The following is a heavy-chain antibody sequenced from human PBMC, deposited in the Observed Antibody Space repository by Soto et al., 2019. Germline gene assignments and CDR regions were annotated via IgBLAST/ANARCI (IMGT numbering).Heavy chain of an antibody. J-gene: IGHJ4*02. CDR3: GKEMRHGSSTSCYGGDLYY. V-gene: IGHV3-9*01. CDR1: GFTFDDYA. D-gene: IGHD2-2*01. Sequence: EVQLVESGGGLVQPGRSLRLSCAASGFTFDDYAMHWVRQAPGKGLEWVSGISCNSGSIGYADSVKGRFTISRDNAKHSLYLQMNSLRDEDTAWYYCGKEMRHGSSTSCYGGDLYYWGQGTLVTVSS. CDR2: ISCNSGSI.